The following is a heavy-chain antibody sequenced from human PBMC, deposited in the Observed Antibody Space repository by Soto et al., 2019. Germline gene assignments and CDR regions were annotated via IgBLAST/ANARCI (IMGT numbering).Heavy chain of an antibody. D-gene: IGHD5-12*01. J-gene: IGHJ6*03. CDR3: ARLRRGYSGYDFTGLRYYYMDV. Sequence: SETLSLTCAVYGGSFSGYYWSWIRQPPGKGLEWIGEINHSGSTNYNPSLKSRVTISVDTSKNQFSLKLSSVTAADTAVYYCARLRRGYSGYDFTGLRYYYMDVWGKGTTVTVSS. CDR2: INHSGST. V-gene: IGHV4-34*01. CDR1: GGSFSGYY.